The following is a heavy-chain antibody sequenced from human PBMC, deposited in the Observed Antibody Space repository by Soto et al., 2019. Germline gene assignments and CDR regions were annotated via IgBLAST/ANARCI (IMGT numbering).Heavy chain of an antibody. CDR1: GFPFSSYG. D-gene: IGHD3-10*01. J-gene: IGHJ4*02. Sequence: QVQLVESGGGVVQPGRSLRLSCAASGFPFSSYGMHWVREAPGKGLEWVAVISYDGSNKYYADSVKGRFTISRDNSASTLYLQMNSLRPEATALYYCVGGQSYFDYRGQGTLVTV. CDR3: VGGQSYFDY. V-gene: IGHV3-30*03. CDR2: ISYDGSNK.